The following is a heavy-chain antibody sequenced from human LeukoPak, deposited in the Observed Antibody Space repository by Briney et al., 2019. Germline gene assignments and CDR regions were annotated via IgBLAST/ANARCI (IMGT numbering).Heavy chain of an antibody. CDR2: ISSSSSTI. Sequence: GGSLRLSCAASGFTFSSYSMNWVRQAPGKGLEWVSYISSSSSTIYYADSVKGRFTISRDNAKNSLYLQMNSLRAEATAVYYCARDQMNFDYWGQGTLVTVSS. CDR3: ARDQMNFDY. J-gene: IGHJ4*02. V-gene: IGHV3-48*04. D-gene: IGHD5-24*01. CDR1: GFTFSSYS.